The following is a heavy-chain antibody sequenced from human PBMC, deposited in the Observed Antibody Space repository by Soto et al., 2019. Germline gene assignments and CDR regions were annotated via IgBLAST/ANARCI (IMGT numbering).Heavy chain of an antibody. Sequence: ASVKVSCKAYGGTFSRYAISWVRQAPGQGFEWMGGITPIFGTANYAQKFQGRVAITADESTRTCYRALRSVRSGDTAVYYCERGEGYDTSDYYYAYWGQGTLVTVSS. CDR3: ERGEGYDTSDYYYAY. CDR1: GGTFSRYA. V-gene: IGHV1-69*13. CDR2: ITPIFGTA. D-gene: IGHD3-22*01. J-gene: IGHJ4*02.